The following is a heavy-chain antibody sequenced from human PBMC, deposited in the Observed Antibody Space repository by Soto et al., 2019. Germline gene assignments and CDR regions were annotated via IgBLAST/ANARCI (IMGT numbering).Heavy chain of an antibody. CDR2: ISYDGSDK. Sequence: QVPLVESGGGVVQPGRSLRLSCAASGFTFSRYAIHWVRQAPGKGLEWVAVISYDGSDKYYADSVKGRFTISRDNSKNTLYLQMNRLRGDDTAVYYCARDYGDYGFLDYWGQGTLVTVSS. CDR3: ARDYGDYGFLDY. D-gene: IGHD4-17*01. CDR1: GFTFSRYA. J-gene: IGHJ4*02. V-gene: IGHV3-30-3*01.